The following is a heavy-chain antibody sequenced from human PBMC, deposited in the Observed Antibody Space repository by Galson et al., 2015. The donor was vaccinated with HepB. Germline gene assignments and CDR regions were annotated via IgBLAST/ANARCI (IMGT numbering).Heavy chain of an antibody. J-gene: IGHJ3*02. V-gene: IGHV3-30*03. CDR1: GFTFRSFA. CDR2: ISYDGISE. CDR3: AAEGGLISVSTFHI. D-gene: IGHD2/OR15-2a*01. Sequence: SLRLSCAASGFTFRSFAMHWVRQAPGKGLEWVAFISYDGISEYYGDSVKVRFTISRDNSKNTLYLQMNSLTTEDTAVYYCAAEGGLISVSTFHIWGQGTMVTVSS.